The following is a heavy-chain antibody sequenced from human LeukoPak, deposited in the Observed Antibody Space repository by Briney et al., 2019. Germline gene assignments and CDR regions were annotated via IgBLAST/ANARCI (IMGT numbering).Heavy chain of an antibody. Sequence: AGSLRLSCAESGFSFSSYGMHWVRHAPGKGLERVAIMWYDGSNKYYADSVKGRFTISRDNSKNTLFLQMNSLRAEDTAVYYCARDGAFWSGYPYDFDYWGQGTLVTVPS. J-gene: IGHJ4*02. CDR1: GFSFSSYG. D-gene: IGHD3-3*01. CDR2: MWYDGSNK. CDR3: ARDGAFWSGYPYDFDY. V-gene: IGHV3-33*01.